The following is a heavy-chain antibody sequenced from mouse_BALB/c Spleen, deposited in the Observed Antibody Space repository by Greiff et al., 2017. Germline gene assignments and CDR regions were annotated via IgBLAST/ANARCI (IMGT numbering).Heavy chain of an antibody. V-gene: IGHV2-2*02. CDR2: IWSGGST. D-gene: IGHD2-1*01. CDR1: GFSLTSYG. CDR3: ARNSYGNYFAWFAY. J-gene: IGHJ3*01. Sequence: QVQLKESGPGLVQPSQSLSITCTVSGFSLTSYGVHWVRQSPGKGLEWLGVIWSGGSTDYNAAFISRLSISKDNSKSQVFFKMNSLQANDTAIYYCARNSYGNYFAWFAYWGQGTLVTVSA.